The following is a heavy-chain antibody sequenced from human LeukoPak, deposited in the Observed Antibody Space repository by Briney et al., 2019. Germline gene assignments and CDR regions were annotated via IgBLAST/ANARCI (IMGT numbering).Heavy chain of an antibody. CDR2: IHHSGST. Sequence: PSETLSLTCAVYGGSFSGYYWSWIRQPPGKGLEWIGEIHHSGSTNYNPTLKSRVTISVDTSKNHFSLKLNSVTAADTAVYYCARVGSGLLDYWGQGTLVTVSS. V-gene: IGHV4-34*01. D-gene: IGHD6-19*01. CDR1: GGSFSGYY. J-gene: IGHJ4*02. CDR3: ARVGSGLLDY.